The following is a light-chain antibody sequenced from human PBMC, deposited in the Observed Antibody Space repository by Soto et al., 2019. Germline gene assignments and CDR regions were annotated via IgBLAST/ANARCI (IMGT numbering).Light chain of an antibody. CDR2: DAS. CDR1: QGIGST. J-gene: IGKJ1*01. Sequence: EIVMTQSPATLSVSPGEGATLSCRASQGIGSTLAWYQHKPGQTPRLLIYDASTRATGVPARFSGSGSGTEFTLTINSLQSEDFAVYYCQQHSHWPPWTFGQGTRVEIQ. V-gene: IGKV3-15*01. CDR3: QQHSHWPPWT.